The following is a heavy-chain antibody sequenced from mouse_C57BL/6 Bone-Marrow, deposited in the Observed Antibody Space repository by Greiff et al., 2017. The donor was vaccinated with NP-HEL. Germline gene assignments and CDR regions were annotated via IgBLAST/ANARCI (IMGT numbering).Heavy chain of an antibody. V-gene: IGHV5-9*01. J-gene: IGHJ2*01. D-gene: IGHD1-1*01. CDR3: ASIYYSSDFDY. CDR2: ISGGGGNT. Sequence: VQLKESGGGLVKPGGSLKLSCAASGFTFSSYTMSWVRQTPEKRLEWVATISGGGGNTYYPDSVKGRFTISRDNAKNTLYLQMSSLRSEDTALYYCASIYYSSDFDYWGQGTTLTVSS. CDR1: GFTFSSYT.